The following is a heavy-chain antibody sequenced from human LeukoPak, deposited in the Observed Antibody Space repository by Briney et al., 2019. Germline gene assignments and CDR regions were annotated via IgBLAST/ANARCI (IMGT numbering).Heavy chain of an antibody. CDR3: ARGAVAGRCTDTGLDC. J-gene: IGHJ4*02. CDR2: IWYDGSNK. D-gene: IGHD6-13*01. V-gene: IGHV3-33*01. Sequence: GGSLRLSCAASGFTFSSYGMHWVRQAPGKGQERVDVIWYDGSNKYYADSVRGQFTISKDNSKNTLYLQRNSLRTENTAGYYCARGAVAGRCTDTGLDCGGQGTLVTVSS. CDR1: GFTFSSYG.